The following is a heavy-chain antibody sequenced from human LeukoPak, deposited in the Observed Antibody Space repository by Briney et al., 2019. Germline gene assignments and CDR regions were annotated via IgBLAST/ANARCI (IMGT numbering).Heavy chain of an antibody. CDR1: GITFSSYW. Sequence: GGSLRLSCAASGITFSSYWMHWVRQAPGKGLVWVSRINTDGSSTSYADSVKGRFTISRDNAKNTLYLQMNSLRAEDTAVYYCATYYYDSSGYSYDAFDIWGQGTLVTVSS. CDR2: INTDGSST. CDR3: ATYYYDSSGYSYDAFDI. J-gene: IGHJ3*02. D-gene: IGHD3-22*01. V-gene: IGHV3-74*01.